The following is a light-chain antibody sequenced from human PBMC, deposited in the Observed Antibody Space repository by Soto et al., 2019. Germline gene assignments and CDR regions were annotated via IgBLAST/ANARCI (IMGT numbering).Light chain of an antibody. CDR2: GAS. J-gene: IGKJ5*01. CDR1: QSVTRN. CDR3: QQYGSLPIT. V-gene: IGKV3D-15*01. Sequence: EAVMTQSPATLSVSPGERVTLSCRASQSVTRNLAWYQQKPGQAPRLLMYGASTRATGIPDRFSGSGSGTDFTLTINRLEPEDFAVYCCQQYGSLPITFGQGTRLEIK.